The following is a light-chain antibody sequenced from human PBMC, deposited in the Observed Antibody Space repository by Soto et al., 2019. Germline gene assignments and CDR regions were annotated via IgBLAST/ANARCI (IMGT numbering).Light chain of an antibody. V-gene: IGLV2-23*01. J-gene: IGLJ1*01. Sequence: QSVLPQPASVSGSPGQSITIACTGTSGDVGSYSHVSWYQQHPGKAPRLIIYEGSKRPSGGSHRFSASRSDKTASLTIHGIQAEDGAVYSCCSYALSSIYVFGTGTKVTVL. CDR2: EGS. CDR3: CSYALSSIYV. CDR1: SGDVGSYSH.